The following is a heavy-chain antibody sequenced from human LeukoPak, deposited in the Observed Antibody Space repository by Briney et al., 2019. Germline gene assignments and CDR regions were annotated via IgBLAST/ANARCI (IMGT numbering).Heavy chain of an antibody. CDR2: IYYSGST. CDR3: ANNITAWSFDN. Sequence: SETLSLTCDVSGYSISSGYYWGWIRQPPRKGLEWIGSIYYSGSTSYNPSLKSRVTISVDTSKNQFSLKLSSVTAADTAVYYCANNITAWSFDNWGHGALGTVSS. J-gene: IGHJ4*01. CDR1: GYSISSGYY. V-gene: IGHV4-38-2*01. D-gene: IGHD6-19*01.